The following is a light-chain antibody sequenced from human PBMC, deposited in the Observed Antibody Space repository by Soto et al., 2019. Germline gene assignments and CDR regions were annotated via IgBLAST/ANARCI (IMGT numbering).Light chain of an antibody. CDR2: GAS. CDR3: RHYDSCPMT. J-gene: IGKJ5*01. V-gene: IGKV3-20*01. Sequence: EIVLTQSPGTLSFSPGERATLSCRASQSVSSSYLAWYQQKSGQPPRLLIYGASSRATGITDRFSGSGSGTDFTLTISRLEPKAFAVFSCRHYDSCPMTFGQGTRLE. CDR1: QSVSSSY.